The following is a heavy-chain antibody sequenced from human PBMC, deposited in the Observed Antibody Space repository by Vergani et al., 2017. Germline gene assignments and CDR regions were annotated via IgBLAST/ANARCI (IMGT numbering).Heavy chain of an antibody. D-gene: IGHD3-10*01. V-gene: IGHV3-23*01. J-gene: IGHJ1*01. CDR2: ISSGGGDI. Sequence: EVQLLESGGGLVQPGGSRRLFCEGAGFTFDTYTMAYVRQAPGKGLEWVATISSGGGDIFYADSVKGRFTISRDNSKNTLFLQMNSLKDEDTAVYYCTTAWGLYYLHGEYFQYWGRGTLVSVSS. CDR1: GFTFDTYT. CDR3: TTAWGLYYLHGEYFQY.